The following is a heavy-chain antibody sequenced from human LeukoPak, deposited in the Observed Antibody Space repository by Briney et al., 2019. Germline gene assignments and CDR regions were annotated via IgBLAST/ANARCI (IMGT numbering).Heavy chain of an antibody. CDR3: AKVPLGDSYYFDY. CDR1: GFTFSSYA. CDR2: ISGSGGST. V-gene: IGHV3-23*01. D-gene: IGHD2-21*02. Sequence: GGSLRLSCAASGFTFSSYAMSWVRQAPWKGLEWVSAISGSGGSTYYADSVKGRFTISRDNSKNTLYLQMNSLRAEDTAVYYCAKVPLGDSYYFDYWGQGTLVTVSS. J-gene: IGHJ4*02.